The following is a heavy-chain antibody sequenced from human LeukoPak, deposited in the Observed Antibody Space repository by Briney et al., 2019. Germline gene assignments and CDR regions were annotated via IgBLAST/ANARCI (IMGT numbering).Heavy chain of an antibody. D-gene: IGHD6-19*01. CDR3: AKGGDPRWLVHGDY. J-gene: IGHJ4*02. V-gene: IGHV3-53*01. Sequence: SGGSLRLSCAASGFTVNSNYMSWVRQAPGKGLEWVSVLYSAGSTYYAASVKGRFTISRDNSKNTLYLQMNSLRAEDTAVYYCAKGGDPRWLVHGDYWGQGTLVTVSS. CDR2: LYSAGST. CDR1: GFTVNSNY.